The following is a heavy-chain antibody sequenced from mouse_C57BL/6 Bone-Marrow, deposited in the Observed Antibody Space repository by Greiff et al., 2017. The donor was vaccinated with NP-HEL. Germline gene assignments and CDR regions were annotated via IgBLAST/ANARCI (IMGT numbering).Heavy chain of an antibody. CDR1: GFSLTSYG. V-gene: IGHV2-2*01. CDR3: ARIPSIYYYGSSLYYAMDY. J-gene: IGHJ4*01. CDR2: IWSGGST. D-gene: IGHD1-1*01. Sequence: VQLQQSGPGLVQPSQSLSITCTVSGFSLTSYGVHWVRQSPGKGLEWLGVIWSGGSTDYNAAFISRLSISKDNSKSQVFFKMNSLQADDTAIYYCARIPSIYYYGSSLYYAMDYWGQGTSVTVSS.